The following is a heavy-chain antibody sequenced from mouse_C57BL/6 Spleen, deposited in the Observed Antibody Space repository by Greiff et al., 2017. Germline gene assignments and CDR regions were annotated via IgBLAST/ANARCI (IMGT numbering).Heavy chain of an antibody. Sequence: QVQLKQPGPELVKPGASVKISCKASGYAFSSSWMNWVKQRPGKGLEWIGRIYPGDGDTNYNGKFKGKATLTADKSSSTAYMQLSSLTSEDSAVCFCARGGSSGPGAYWGQGTLVTVSA. V-gene: IGHV1-82*01. CDR3: ARGGSSGPGAY. CDR1: GYAFSSSW. D-gene: IGHD3-2*02. CDR2: IYPGDGDT. J-gene: IGHJ3*01.